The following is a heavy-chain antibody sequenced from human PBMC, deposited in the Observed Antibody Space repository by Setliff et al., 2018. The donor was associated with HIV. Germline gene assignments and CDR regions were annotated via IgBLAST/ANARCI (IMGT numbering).Heavy chain of an antibody. CDR1: GGSISNSNYF. Sequence: LSLTCTVSGGSISNSNYFWGWVRQPPGKGLEWIGTIYYTGSTYYNPSLKSRVTIFVDTSKNQFSLKLSSVTAADTAVYYCARQGAGIQVRYFDWPWDPWTLDFDIWGRGTLVTVSS. D-gene: IGHD3-9*01. CDR2: IYYTGST. V-gene: IGHV4-39*01. J-gene: IGHJ2*01. CDR3: ARQGAGIQVRYFDWPWDPWTLDFDI.